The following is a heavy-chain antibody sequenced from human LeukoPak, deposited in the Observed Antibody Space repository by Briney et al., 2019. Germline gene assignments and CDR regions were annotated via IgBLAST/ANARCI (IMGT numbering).Heavy chain of an antibody. CDR2: IYNGGSGGSA. Sequence: PGGSLRLSCAVSGFIVSSNHMSWVRQAPGKGLEWVSVIYNGGSGGSAYYADSVKGRFTISRDNSKNTLYLQMNSLRAEDTAVYYCASSTHMVRGAVPFDYWGQGTLVTVSS. V-gene: IGHV3-53*01. CDR3: ASSTHMVRGAVPFDY. D-gene: IGHD3-10*01. CDR1: GFIVSSNH. J-gene: IGHJ4*02.